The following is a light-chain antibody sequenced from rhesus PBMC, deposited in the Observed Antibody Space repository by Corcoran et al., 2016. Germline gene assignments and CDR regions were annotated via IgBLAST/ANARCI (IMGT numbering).Light chain of an antibody. CDR3: QHGYGTPFT. CDR2: KAS. J-gene: IGKJ3*01. CDR1: ENVNNY. Sequence: DIQMTQSPSSLSASVGDRVTITCRASENVNNYLNWYQQKPGKAPKLLIYKASTLPSGVPSRFSGSGVGKYYTYTISSLQPEDVATYYCQHGYGTPFTFGPGTKLDIQ. V-gene: IGKV1-74*01.